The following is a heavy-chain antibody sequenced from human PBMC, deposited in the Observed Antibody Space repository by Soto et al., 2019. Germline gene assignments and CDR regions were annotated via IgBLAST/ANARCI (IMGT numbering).Heavy chain of an antibody. Sequence: QVQLVQSGPEVRNPGASVRVSCRTSGYRFSGYGISWARLAPGQGLERMGWISGYNGATQYPQKLQGGVTMTADTSTHTGYMELRSLGVDDTAVYFWAGSPLASRPSWFDPWGPGTLVTVSS. J-gene: IGHJ5*02. D-gene: IGHD3-10*01. V-gene: IGHV1-18*04. CDR1: GYRFSGYG. CDR3: AGSPLASRPSWFDP. CDR2: ISGYNGAT.